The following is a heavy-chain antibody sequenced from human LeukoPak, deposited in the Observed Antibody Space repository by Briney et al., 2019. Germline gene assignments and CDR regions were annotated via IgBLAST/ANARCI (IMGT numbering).Heavy chain of an antibody. V-gene: IGHV3-23*01. D-gene: IGHD1-26*01. CDR2: ISGSGGST. CDR1: GFTFSSYS. J-gene: IGHJ4*02. CDR3: ARAEFGARFIHFDY. Sequence: RPGGSLRLSCAASGFTFSSYSMNWVRQAPGKGLEWVSAISGSGGSTYYADSVKGRFTISRDNSKNTLYLQMNSLRAEDTTVYYCARAEFGARFIHFDYWGQGTLVTVSS.